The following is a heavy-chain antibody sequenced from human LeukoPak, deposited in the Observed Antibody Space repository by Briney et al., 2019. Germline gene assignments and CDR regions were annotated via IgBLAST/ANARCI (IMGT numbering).Heavy chain of an antibody. Sequence: KSSETLSLTCAVSGGSFSANYWSWIRQPPGGGLEWIAEIYPIGATQYNPSLTGRVTTSADRSTSQFSLRLSSVTAADTAVYYCAGYQLWFQNDVWGQGTLVTVSS. CDR3: AGYQLWFQNDV. V-gene: IGHV4-34*01. CDR1: GGSFSANY. J-gene: IGHJ4*02. CDR2: IYPIGAT. D-gene: IGHD3-22*01.